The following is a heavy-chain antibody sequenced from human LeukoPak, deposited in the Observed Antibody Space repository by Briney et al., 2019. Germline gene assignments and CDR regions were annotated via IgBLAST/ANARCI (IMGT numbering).Heavy chain of an antibody. V-gene: IGHV3-23*01. CDR2: ISGSGGST. CDR1: GFTFSSYA. CDR3: ARAAGNYYYYYGMDV. J-gene: IGHJ6*02. D-gene: IGHD6-19*01. Sequence: GGSLRLSCAASGFTFSSYAMSWVRQAPGKGLEWVSAISGSGGSTYYADSVKGRFTISRDNSKNTLYLQMNSLRAEDTAVYYCARAAGNYYYYYGMDVWAQGTTVTVSS.